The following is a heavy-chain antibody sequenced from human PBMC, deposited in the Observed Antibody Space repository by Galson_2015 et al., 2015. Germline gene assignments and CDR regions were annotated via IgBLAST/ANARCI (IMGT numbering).Heavy chain of an antibody. D-gene: IGHD3-10*01. Sequence: SLRLSCAASGFTVATHYMSWVRQAPGKGLEWVSVIYSDGSSFYGDSVTGRFAISSDISKNTLYLQMSSLRAEDTAVYHCALDTHSYIRIDNWGQGTLVTVSS. V-gene: IGHV3-53*01. CDR1: GFTVATHY. J-gene: IGHJ4*02. CDR3: ALDTHSYIRIDN. CDR2: IYSDGSS.